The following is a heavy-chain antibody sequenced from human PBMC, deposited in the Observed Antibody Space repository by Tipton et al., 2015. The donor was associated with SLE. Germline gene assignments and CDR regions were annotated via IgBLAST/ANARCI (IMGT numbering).Heavy chain of an antibody. J-gene: IGHJ4*02. CDR2: IYPGDSDT. D-gene: IGHD6-13*01. CDR3: ARQIEYSSSWYPPSDY. Sequence: QSGAEVKKPGESLKISCKGSGYSFTSYWIGWVRQMPGKGLEWMGIIYPGDSDTRYSPSFQGQVTISADKSISTAYLQWSSLKASDTAMYYCARQIEYSSSWYPPSDYWGQGTLVTVSS. CDR1: GYSFTSYW. V-gene: IGHV5-51*01.